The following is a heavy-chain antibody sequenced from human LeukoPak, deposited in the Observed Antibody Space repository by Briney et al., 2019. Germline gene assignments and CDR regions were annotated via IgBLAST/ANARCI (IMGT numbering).Heavy chain of an antibody. CDR2: IYYSGST. D-gene: IGHD3-3*01. CDR1: GGSISSSSYY. CDR3: ARDGGDGVLYDFWSGYNNWFDP. J-gene: IGHJ5*02. V-gene: IGHV4-39*07. Sequence: SETLSLTCTVSGGSISSSSYYWGWLRQPPGKGLEWLGSIYYSGSTYYNPSLKSRVTMSVDTSKNQFSLKLSSVTAADTAVYYCARDGGDGVLYDFWSGYNNWFDPWGQGTLVTVSS.